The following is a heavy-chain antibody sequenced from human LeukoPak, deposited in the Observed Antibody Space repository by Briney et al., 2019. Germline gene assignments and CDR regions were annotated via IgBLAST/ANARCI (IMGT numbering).Heavy chain of an antibody. J-gene: IGHJ4*02. CDR3: AKGRGATQYCSSTSCPGGGFDY. Sequence: GGSLRLSCAASGFTFDDYAMHWVRQAPGKGLEWVSGISWNSGSIGYTDSVKGRFTISRDNAKNSLYLQMNSLRAEDTALYYCAKGRGATQYCSSTSCPGGGFDYWGQGTLVTVSS. D-gene: IGHD2-2*01. CDR1: GFTFDDYA. CDR2: ISWNSGSI. V-gene: IGHV3-9*01.